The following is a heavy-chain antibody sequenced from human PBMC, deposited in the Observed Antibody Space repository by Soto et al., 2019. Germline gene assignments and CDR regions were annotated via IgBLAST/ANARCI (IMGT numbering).Heavy chain of an antibody. V-gene: IGHV3-7*05. CDR2: IKKDESKK. CDR3: ARDVSPGSSSWYFDAFDL. Sequence: ERLVESGGGLVQPGGSLRLSCAASGFTFSSYWMTWVRQAPGKGLEWVANIKKDESKKSYLDSVRGRFTISRDNAKNSMYLQMDSLTAEYTALYYCARDVSPGSSSWYFDAFDLWGQGTMVTVSS. CDR1: GFTFSSYW. J-gene: IGHJ3*01. D-gene: IGHD6-13*01.